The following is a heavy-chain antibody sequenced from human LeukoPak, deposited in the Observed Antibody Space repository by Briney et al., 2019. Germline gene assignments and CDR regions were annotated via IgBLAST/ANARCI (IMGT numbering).Heavy chain of an antibody. CDR2: IIPILGIA. CDR1: GGTFSSYA. J-gene: IGHJ4*02. CDR3: ARDPSIDPNYYDSSGLLDY. D-gene: IGHD3-22*01. Sequence: ASVKVSCKASGGTFSSYAISWVRQAPGQGLEWMGRIIPILGIANYAQKFRGRVTITADKSTSTAYMELSSLRSEDTAVYYCARDPSIDPNYYDSSGLLDYWGQGTLVTVSS. V-gene: IGHV1-69*04.